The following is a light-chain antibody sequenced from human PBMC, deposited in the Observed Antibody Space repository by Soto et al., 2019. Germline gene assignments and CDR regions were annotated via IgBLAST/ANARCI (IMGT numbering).Light chain of an antibody. CDR2: GAS. J-gene: IGKJ1*01. V-gene: IGKV3-20*01. CDR1: QSVSSSQSVSSY. Sequence: EIVLTQSPGTLSLSPGERATLSCRASQSVSSSQSVSSYLAWYQQKPGQAPRLLIYGASSRATGIPDWFSGSGSGTDFTLTISRLEPEDFAVYYCQHYGSSSGTFGQGTKVEIK. CDR3: QHYGSSSGT.